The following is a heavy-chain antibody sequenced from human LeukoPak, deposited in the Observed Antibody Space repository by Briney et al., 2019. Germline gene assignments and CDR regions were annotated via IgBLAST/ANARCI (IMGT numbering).Heavy chain of an antibody. CDR2: ISPRGDYI. D-gene: IGHD3-10*01. CDR3: AKDIEPFYGSGRLISWFDP. V-gene: IGHV3-23*01. J-gene: IGHJ5*02. Sequence: PGGSLRLSCVVSGFTFSNFAMTWVRQAPGKGLEWVSSISPRGDYIYYLDSVKGRFTISRDNSKNTLYLQMNSLRAEDTAVYYCAKDIEPFYGSGRLISWFDPWGQGTLVTVSS. CDR1: GFTFSNFA.